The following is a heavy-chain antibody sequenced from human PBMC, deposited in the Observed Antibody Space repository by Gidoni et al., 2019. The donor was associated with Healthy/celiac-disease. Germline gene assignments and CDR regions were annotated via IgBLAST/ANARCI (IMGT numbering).Heavy chain of an antibody. CDR1: GFTFSSYG. V-gene: IGHV3-33*01. J-gene: IGHJ4*02. D-gene: IGHD5-12*01. CDR3: ARDGYFTGGVDY. CDR2: IWYDGSNT. Sequence: QVQLVESGGGVVQPGRSLRPSCAESGFTFSSYGMHWVRQAPGKGREWVAVIWYDGSNTSYAASVKGRFTISRDNSKNTLYLQMNSLRAEDTAVYYCARDGYFTGGVDYWGQGTLVTVSS.